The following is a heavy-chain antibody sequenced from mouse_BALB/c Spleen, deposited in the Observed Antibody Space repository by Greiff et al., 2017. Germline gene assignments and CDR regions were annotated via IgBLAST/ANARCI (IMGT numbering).Heavy chain of an antibody. V-gene: IGHV1S81*02. J-gene: IGHJ4*01. CDR1: GYTFTSYY. CDR3: TRGIVPYAMDY. Sequence: QVQLQQSGAELVKPGASVKLSCKASGYTFTSYYMYWVKQRPGQGLEWIGEINPSNGGTNFNEKFKSKATLTVDKSSSTAYMQLSSLTSEDSAVYYCTRGIVPYAMDYWGQGTSGTVSS. CDR2: INPSNGGT. D-gene: IGHD2-12*01.